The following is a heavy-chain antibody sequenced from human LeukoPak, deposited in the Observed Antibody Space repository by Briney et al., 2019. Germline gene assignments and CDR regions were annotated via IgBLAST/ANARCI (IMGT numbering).Heavy chain of an antibody. D-gene: IGHD2-2*01. CDR1: GFTFSSYG. V-gene: IGHV3-33*01. CDR3: ARDGTIVVVPAAAPDY. J-gene: IGHJ4*02. CDR2: IWYDGSNK. Sequence: PGGSLRLSCAASGFTFSSYGMHWVRQAPGKGLEGVAVIWYDGSNKYYADSVKGRFTICRDNSKNTLYLQMNSLRAEDTAVYYCARDGTIVVVPAAAPDYWGQGTLVTVSS.